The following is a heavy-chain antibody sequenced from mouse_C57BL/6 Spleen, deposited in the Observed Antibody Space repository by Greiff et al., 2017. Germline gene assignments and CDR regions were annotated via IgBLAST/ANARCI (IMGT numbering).Heavy chain of an antibody. V-gene: IGHV1-52*01. CDR1: GYTFTSYW. CDR2: IDPSDSET. D-gene: IGHD2-4*01. CDR3: AREGDYDQNYFDY. J-gene: IGHJ2*01. Sequence: QVQLQQPGAELVRPGSSVKLSCKASGYTFTSYWMHWVKQRPIQGLEWIGNIDPSDSETHSNQKFKDKATLTVDKSSSTAYMQLSSLTSEDSAVYYCAREGDYDQNYFDYGGQGTTLTVSS.